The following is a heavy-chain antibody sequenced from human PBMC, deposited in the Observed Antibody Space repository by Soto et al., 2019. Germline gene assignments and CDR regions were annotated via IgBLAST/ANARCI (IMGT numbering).Heavy chain of an antibody. CDR3: ARDPLWGTAMVLWYFDL. CDR1: GFTFNSYA. Sequence: QVQLVESGGGVVQPGRSLRLSCAASGFTFNSYAMHWVRQAPGKGLEWVAIISYDGSNKYYADSVKGRFTISRDNSKNTLYLQMNSLRAEDTAVYYCARDPLWGTAMVLWYFDLWGRGTLVTGSS. J-gene: IGHJ2*01. CDR2: ISYDGSNK. V-gene: IGHV3-30-3*01. D-gene: IGHD5-18*01.